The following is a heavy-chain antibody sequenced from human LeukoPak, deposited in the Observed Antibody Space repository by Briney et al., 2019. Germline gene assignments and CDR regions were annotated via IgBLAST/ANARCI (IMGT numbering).Heavy chain of an antibody. CDR2: IWYDGSNK. Sequence: PGRSLRLSCAASGFTFSSYGMHWVRQAPGKGLEWVAVIWYDGSNKYYADSVKGRFTISRDNSKNTLYLQMNSLRAVDTAVYYCAKDQHYYDSSGYYYTYWGQGTLVTVSS. V-gene: IGHV3-33*06. CDR1: GFTFSSYG. J-gene: IGHJ4*02. CDR3: AKDQHYYDSSGYYYTY. D-gene: IGHD3-22*01.